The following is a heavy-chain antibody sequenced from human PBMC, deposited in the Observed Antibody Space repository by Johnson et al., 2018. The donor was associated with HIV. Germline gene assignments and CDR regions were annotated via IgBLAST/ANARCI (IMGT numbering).Heavy chain of an antibody. CDR1: GFTFSSYA. J-gene: IGHJ3*02. V-gene: IGHV3-30-3*01. CDR2: ISYDGSNK. Sequence: QVQLVESGGGVVQPGRSLRLSCAASGFTFSSYAMHWVRQAPGKGLEWVAVISYDGSNKYYADSVKGRFTISRDSSKNTLNLQMSSLRAEDTAVYFCARGGPYYYDSSGYGAFDIWGQGTMVTVSS. D-gene: IGHD3-22*01. CDR3: ARGGPYYYDSSGYGAFDI.